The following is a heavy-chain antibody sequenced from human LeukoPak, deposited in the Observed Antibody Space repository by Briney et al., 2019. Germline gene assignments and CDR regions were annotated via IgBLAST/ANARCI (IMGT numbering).Heavy chain of an antibody. CDR1: GFTFSSYD. V-gene: IGHV3-30*18. CDR3: AKEGRWLQLGGAFDI. CDR2: ISSGENNK. D-gene: IGHD5-24*01. Sequence: PGRSLRLSCAASGFTFSSYDMHWVRQAPGKGLEWVSVISSGENNKYYADSVKGRFTISRDNSKNTLYLQMSSLRPEDTAVYYCAKEGRWLQLGGAFDIWGQGTMVTVSS. J-gene: IGHJ3*02.